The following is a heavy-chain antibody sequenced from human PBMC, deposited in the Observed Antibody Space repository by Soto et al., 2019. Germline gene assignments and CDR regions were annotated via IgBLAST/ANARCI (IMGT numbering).Heavy chain of an antibody. V-gene: IGHV4-59*01. Sequence: TSETLSLTCTVSGGSISSYYWSWIRQPPGKGLEWIGYIYYSGSTNYNPSLKSRVTISVDTSKNQFSLKLSSVTAADTAVYYCARGSSSSWFDYWGQGTLVTAPQ. CDR1: GGSISSYY. CDR2: IYYSGST. CDR3: ARGSSSSWFDY. D-gene: IGHD6-13*01. J-gene: IGHJ4*02.